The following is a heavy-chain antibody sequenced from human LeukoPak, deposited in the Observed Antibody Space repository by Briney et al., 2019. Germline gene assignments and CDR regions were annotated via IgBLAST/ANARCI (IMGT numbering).Heavy chain of an antibody. V-gene: IGHV1-69*13. J-gene: IGHJ6*03. D-gene: IGHD3-10*01. CDR3: ARDHYYGSGSGRTGYYYYMDV. CDR2: IIPIFSTT. CDR1: GGTFSSNA. Sequence: ASVKVSCKASGGTFSSNAISWVRQAPGQGLEWMGGIIPIFSTTNYAQKFQGRVTITADESTSTAYMELSSLRSEDTAVYYCARDHYYGSGSGRTGYYYYMDVWGKGTTVTISS.